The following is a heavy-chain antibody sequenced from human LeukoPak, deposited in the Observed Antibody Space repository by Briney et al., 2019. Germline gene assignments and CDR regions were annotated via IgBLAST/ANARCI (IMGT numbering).Heavy chain of an antibody. CDR2: IYYSGST. CDR1: GGSISSYY. J-gene: IGHJ4*02. D-gene: IGHD5-24*01. CDR3: ARGGDGYFDY. Sequence: SETLSLTCTVSGGSISSYYWSWIRQPPGKGLEWIGYIYYSGSTNYSPSLKSRVTISVDTSKNQFSLKLSSVTAADTAVYYCARGGDGYFDYWGQGTLVTVSS. V-gene: IGHV4-59*01.